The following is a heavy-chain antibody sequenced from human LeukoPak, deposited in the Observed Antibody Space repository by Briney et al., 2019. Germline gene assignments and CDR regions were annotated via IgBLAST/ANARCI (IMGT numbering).Heavy chain of an antibody. V-gene: IGHV3-30*02. CDR1: GFTFSNYG. J-gene: IGHJ4*02. Sequence: GGSLRLSCAASGFTFSNYGMHWVRQAPGKGLEGVAFIRYDGSYKYYADSVKGRFTISRDNSKNTLFLQMNSLRVGDTAVYYCAKSANIAEAGNFDNWGQGTLVTVSS. CDR2: IRYDGSYK. D-gene: IGHD6-13*01. CDR3: AKSANIAEAGNFDN.